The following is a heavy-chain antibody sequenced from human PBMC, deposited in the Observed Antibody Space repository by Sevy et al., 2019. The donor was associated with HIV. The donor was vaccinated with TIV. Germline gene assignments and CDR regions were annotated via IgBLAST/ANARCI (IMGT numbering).Heavy chain of an antibody. CDR3: ASWAYNGEGFDY. Sequence: SETLSLTCAVYGGSFSGYYWSWIRQPPGKGLEWIGEINHSGSTNYNPSLKSRVTISVDTSKNQFSLKLSSVTAADTAVYYCASWAYNGEGFDYWGQGTLVTVSS. CDR2: INHSGST. D-gene: IGHD1-26*01. V-gene: IGHV4-34*01. CDR1: GGSFSGYY. J-gene: IGHJ4*02.